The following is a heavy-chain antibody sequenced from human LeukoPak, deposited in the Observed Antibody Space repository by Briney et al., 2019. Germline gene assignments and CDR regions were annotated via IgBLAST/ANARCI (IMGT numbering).Heavy chain of an antibody. Sequence: GGSLRLSCAASGFTFSGYGMHWVRQAPGKGLEWVAFVRYDSSNKYYADSVKGRFTVSRDNSKNMLYLQMNSLRAEDTAVYYCAKDPSRYSYGGIDYWGQGTLVTVSS. CDR3: AKDPSRYSYGGIDY. J-gene: IGHJ4*02. CDR1: GFTFSGYG. D-gene: IGHD5-18*01. V-gene: IGHV3-30*02. CDR2: VRYDSSNK.